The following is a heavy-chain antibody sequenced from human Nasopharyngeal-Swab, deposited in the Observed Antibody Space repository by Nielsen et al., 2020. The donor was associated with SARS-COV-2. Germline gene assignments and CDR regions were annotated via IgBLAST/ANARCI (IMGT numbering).Heavy chain of an antibody. V-gene: IGHV3-30*04. CDR1: GFIFHSFA. D-gene: IGHD3-9*01. Sequence: GESLKISCAASGFIFHSFAMHWVRQAPGKGLEWVAVISYDGSNKYYADSVKGRFTISRDNSKNTLYLQMNSLRAEDTAVYYCARDPDDILTGPFDYWGQGTLVTVSS. CDR3: ARDPDDILTGPFDY. J-gene: IGHJ4*02. CDR2: ISYDGSNK.